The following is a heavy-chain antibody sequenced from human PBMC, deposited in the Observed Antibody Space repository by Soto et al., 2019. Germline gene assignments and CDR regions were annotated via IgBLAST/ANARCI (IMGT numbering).Heavy chain of an antibody. CDR3: AKGFDYGDTKHIDH. V-gene: IGHV3-23*01. J-gene: IGHJ4*02. CDR1: GFGFSTHA. Sequence: PGGSLRLSGAASGFGFSTHALSWVRRAPGKGLEWLSSITNTGITTHYADSVKGRFTISRENSRNTLHLQMNNLRVDDTAVYYCAKGFDYGDTKHIDHWGQGTLVTVSS. D-gene: IGHD4-17*01. CDR2: ITNTGITT.